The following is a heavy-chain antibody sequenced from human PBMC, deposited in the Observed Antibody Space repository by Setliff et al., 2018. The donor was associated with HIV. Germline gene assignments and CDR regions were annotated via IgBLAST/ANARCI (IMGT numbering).Heavy chain of an antibody. J-gene: IGHJ3*02. D-gene: IGHD3-22*01. CDR2: IYYSGST. Sequence: PSETLSLTCTVSGGSISSGDYYWSWIRQPPGKGLEWIGYIYYSGSTYYNPPLKSRVTISVDTSKNQFSLKLSSVTAADTAVYYCARRGITMIVVGTDAFDIWGQGKMVTVSS. CDR3: ARRGITMIVVGTDAFDI. CDR1: GGSISSGDYY. V-gene: IGHV4-39*01.